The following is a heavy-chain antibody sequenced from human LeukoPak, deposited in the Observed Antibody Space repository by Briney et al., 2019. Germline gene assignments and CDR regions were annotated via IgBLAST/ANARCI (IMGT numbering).Heavy chain of an antibody. V-gene: IGHV3-48*01. CDR3: ARDGFHCSSTSCYKYYYYYMDV. CDR2: ISSSSSTI. D-gene: IGHD2-2*02. Sequence: GGSLRLSCAASGFTFSSYSMNWVRQAPGKGLEWVSYISSSSSTIYYADSVKGRFTISRDNAKNSLYLQMNSLRAEDTAVYYCARDGFHCSSTSCYKYYYYYMDVWGKGTTVTVSS. CDR1: GFTFSSYS. J-gene: IGHJ6*03.